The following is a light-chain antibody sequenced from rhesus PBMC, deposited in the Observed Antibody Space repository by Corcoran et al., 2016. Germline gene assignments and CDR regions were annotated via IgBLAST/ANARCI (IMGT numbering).Light chain of an antibody. Sequence: DIVMTQTPLSLPVTPGEPASISCRSSQSLLHSNGNTYLYWYLQKPGQPPRLPIYRVSNQFSGVPDRFSGSGSGTDFTLKISRVEAEDVGVYYCMQALQTPLTFGGGTKVEIK. CDR3: MQALQTPLT. J-gene: IGKJ4*01. CDR1: QSLLHSNGNTY. CDR2: RVS. V-gene: IGKV2-73*01.